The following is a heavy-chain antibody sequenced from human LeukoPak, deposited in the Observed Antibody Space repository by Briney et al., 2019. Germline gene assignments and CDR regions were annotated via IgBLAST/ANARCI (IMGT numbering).Heavy chain of an antibody. J-gene: IGHJ4*02. CDR1: GFTFSSYA. V-gene: IGHV3-23*01. D-gene: IGHD6-19*01. Sequence: PGGSLRLSCAAPGFTFSSYAMSWVRQAPGKGLEWVSAISGSGGSTYYADSVKGRFTISRDNSKNTLYLQMNSLRAEDTAVYYCAVLGGIAVAGNIPDYWSQGSLVTVSS. CDR3: AVLGGIAVAGNIPDY. CDR2: ISGSGGST.